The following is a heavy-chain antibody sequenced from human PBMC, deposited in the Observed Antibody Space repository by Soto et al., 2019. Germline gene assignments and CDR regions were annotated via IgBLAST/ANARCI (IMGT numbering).Heavy chain of an antibody. CDR3: ARPEGYCTSSSCIGWFDP. CDR1: GFTFSSYA. V-gene: IGHV3-23*01. Sequence: EVLLLDSGGGLVQPGGSLRLSCAASGFTFSSYAMSWVRQAPGKGLEWVSAVSGSGGSTHYADSVKGRFTISRDNSKKMPYLQMNSLRAEDTAVYYCARPEGYCTSSSCIGWFDPWGQGTLVTVSS. CDR2: VSGSGGST. D-gene: IGHD2-2*01. J-gene: IGHJ5*02.